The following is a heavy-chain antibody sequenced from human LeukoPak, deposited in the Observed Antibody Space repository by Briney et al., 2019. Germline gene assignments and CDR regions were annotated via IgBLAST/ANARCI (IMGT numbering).Heavy chain of an antibody. CDR1: GFTFSSYG. CDR2: ISYDGSNK. D-gene: IGHD3-9*01. CDR3: ANENDDILTCYHYYCYGLDV. Sequence: GGSLRLSCAASGFTFSSYGMHWVRQAPGKGLEWVAVISYDGSNKYYADSVKGRFTISRDNSKNPLYLQMNSLRAEDTAVYYCANENDDILTCYHYYCYGLDVWGKGPTVPVSS. V-gene: IGHV3-30*18. J-gene: IGHJ6*04.